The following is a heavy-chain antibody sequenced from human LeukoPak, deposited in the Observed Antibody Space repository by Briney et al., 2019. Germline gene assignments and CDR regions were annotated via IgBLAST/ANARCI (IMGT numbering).Heavy chain of an antibody. D-gene: IGHD2-2*02. Sequence: ASVKVSCKASGYTFTSYNMHWVRQAPGQGLEWMGIINPSGGSTSYAQKFQGRVTMTRDTSTSTVYMELSSLRSEDTAVYYCASPTDDYTAFYGMDVWGQGTTVTVSS. J-gene: IGHJ6*02. CDR3: ASPTDDYTAFYGMDV. V-gene: IGHV1-46*01. CDR2: INPSGGST. CDR1: GYTFTSYN.